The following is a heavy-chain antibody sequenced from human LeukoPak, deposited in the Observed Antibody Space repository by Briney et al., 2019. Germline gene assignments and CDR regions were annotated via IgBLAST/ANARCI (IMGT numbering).Heavy chain of an antibody. J-gene: IGHJ4*02. D-gene: IGHD2/OR15-2a*01. Sequence: PGEPLKISCKGSGYRFTSYWITWVRQIPGKGLEWMGIIYPGDSDTRYSPSFQGQVTISADKSISTAYLQWSSLKASDAAMYYCARQQNFFDYWGQGTLVTVSS. V-gene: IGHV5-51*01. CDR1: GYRFTSYW. CDR2: IYPGDSDT. CDR3: ARQQNFFDY.